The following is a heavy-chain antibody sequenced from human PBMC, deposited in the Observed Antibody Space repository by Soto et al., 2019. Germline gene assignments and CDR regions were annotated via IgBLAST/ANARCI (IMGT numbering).Heavy chain of an antibody. D-gene: IGHD6-13*01. CDR3: ASRYRRTFGP. J-gene: IGHJ5*02. CDR2: IYHSGST. V-gene: IGHV4-4*02. CDR1: GGSISSSSV. Sequence: ATLWLTFAVSGGSISSSSVWSWVRQPPGKGLEWIGEIYHSGSTNYNPSLKSRVTISVDKSKNQFSLKLSSVTAADTAVYYCASRYRRTFGPCGQGTLVTVSS.